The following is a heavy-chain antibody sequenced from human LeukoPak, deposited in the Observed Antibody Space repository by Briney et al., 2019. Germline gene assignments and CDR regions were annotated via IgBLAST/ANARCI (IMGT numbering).Heavy chain of an antibody. D-gene: IGHD4-17*01. CDR1: GGTLSSYA. J-gene: IGHJ4*02. Sequence: ASVKVSCKASGGTLSSYAISWVRQAPGQGLEWMGGIIPIFGTANYAQKFQGRVTITADESTSTAYMELSSLRSEDTAVYYCAISGVGTTKEVDYWGQGTLVTVSS. CDR3: AISGVGTTKEVDY. CDR2: IIPIFGTA. V-gene: IGHV1-69*01.